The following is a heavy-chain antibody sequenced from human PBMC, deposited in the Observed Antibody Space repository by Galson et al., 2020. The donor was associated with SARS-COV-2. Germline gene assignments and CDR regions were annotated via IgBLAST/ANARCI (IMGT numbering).Heavy chain of an antibody. D-gene: IGHD5-18*01. J-gene: IGHJ5*02. CDR2: FDPEDGET. Sequence: ASVKVSCKVSGYTLTELSMHWVRQAPGKGLEWMGGFDPEDGETIYAQKFQGRVTMTEDTSTDTAYMELSSLRSEDTAVYYCATTTAMAKRTWFDPWGQGTLVTVSA. CDR3: ATTTAMAKRTWFDP. CDR1: GYTLTELS. V-gene: IGHV1-24*01.